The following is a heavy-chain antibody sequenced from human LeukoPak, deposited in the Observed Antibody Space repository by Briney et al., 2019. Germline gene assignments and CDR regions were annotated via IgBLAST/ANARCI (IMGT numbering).Heavy chain of an antibody. CDR3: ARASRYCSSTSCWYWFDP. CDR1: GFTFSSYA. CDR2: ISYDGSNK. Sequence: GRSLRLSCAASGFTFSSYAMHWVRQAPGKGLEWVAVISYDGSNKYYADSVKGRFTISRDNSKNTLYLQMNSLRAEDTAVYYCARASRYCSSTSCWYWFDPWGREPWSPSPQ. D-gene: IGHD2-2*01. V-gene: IGHV3-30*04. J-gene: IGHJ5*02.